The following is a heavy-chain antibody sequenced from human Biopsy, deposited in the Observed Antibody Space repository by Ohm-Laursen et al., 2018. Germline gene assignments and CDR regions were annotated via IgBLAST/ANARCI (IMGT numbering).Heavy chain of an antibody. J-gene: IGHJ5*01. Sequence: SVKVSCKASGYSFTSYYMHWVRQAPGQGLEWMGVINPSGGSTDYAQKFQGRVTMTRDTSTSTVYMELISLRSDDTAVYYCAKGGHKAWLDSWGQGALVTVSS. CDR3: AKGGHKAWLDS. D-gene: IGHD1-26*01. V-gene: IGHV1-46*01. CDR2: INPSGGST. CDR1: GYSFTSYY.